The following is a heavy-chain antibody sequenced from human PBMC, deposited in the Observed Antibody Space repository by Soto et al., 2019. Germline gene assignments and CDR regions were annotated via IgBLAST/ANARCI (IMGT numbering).Heavy chain of an antibody. V-gene: IGHV3-23*01. CDR1: GFTFSTYA. J-gene: IGHJ4*01. D-gene: IGHD3-10*01. CDR2: IRSSGEST. CDR3: ANGGRRVLTPMDV. Sequence: QLLESGGGLVQTGGSLRLSCTAAGFTFSTYAMIWVRQAPGKGLEWVSGIRSSGESTYYADSVKGRLTISRDTYKNMLCLQINSLRAEDTAVYYCANGGRRVLTPMDVWGQGTLVTVSS.